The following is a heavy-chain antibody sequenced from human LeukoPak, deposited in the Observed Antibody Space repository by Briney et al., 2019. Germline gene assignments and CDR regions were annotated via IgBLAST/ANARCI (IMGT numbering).Heavy chain of an antibody. V-gene: IGHV3-23*01. J-gene: IGHJ4*02. Sequence: GGSLRLSCVASGFSFCVYAMSWVRQAPGKGLDWASGISGSGGRTYSADSVKGRFTISRDNSRKTLYLQMNSLRAEDTAVYYCARGGGNFDRSGYYGYYFDYWGQGTLVTVSS. CDR3: ARGGGNFDRSGYYGYYFDY. CDR2: ISGSGGRT. D-gene: IGHD3-22*01. CDR1: GFSFCVYA.